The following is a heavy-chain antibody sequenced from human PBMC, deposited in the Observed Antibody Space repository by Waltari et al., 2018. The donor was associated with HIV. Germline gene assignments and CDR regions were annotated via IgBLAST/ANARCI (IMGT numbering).Heavy chain of an antibody. CDR1: GFNLSRYW. D-gene: IGHD1-1*01. CDR2: IKPDGTQT. V-gene: IGHV3-74*01. CDR3: TGDTFGNDDF. Sequence: EVRLAESGGGLGQPGGSLRLSCAGSGFNLSRYWMHWVRQTPGKGLEWVSRIKPDGTQTDYADSVKGRFTISRDNAKSTLHLQLNALSGEDTALYFCTGDTFGNDDFWGQGVLVTVSS. J-gene: IGHJ4*02.